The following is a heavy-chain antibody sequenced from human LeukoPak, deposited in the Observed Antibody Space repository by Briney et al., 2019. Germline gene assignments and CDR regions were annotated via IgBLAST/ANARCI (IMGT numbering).Heavy chain of an antibody. Sequence: SETLSLTCTVSGDSINRSKYYWSWIRQSPGKGLEWIGYIYYTGTSYNPSLKSRVTVSADTSKNQFSLKLSSVTAADTAVYYCARQRDGYNPPRHYYFDYWGQGTLVTVSS. J-gene: IGHJ4*02. CDR2: IYYTGT. CDR3: ARQRDGYNPPRHYYFDY. V-gene: IGHV4-61*05. D-gene: IGHD5-24*01. CDR1: GDSINRSKYY.